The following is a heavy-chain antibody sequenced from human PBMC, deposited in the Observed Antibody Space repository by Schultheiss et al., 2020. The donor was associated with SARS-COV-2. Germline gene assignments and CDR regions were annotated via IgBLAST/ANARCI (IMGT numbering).Heavy chain of an antibody. V-gene: IGHV3-23*01. CDR3: AKRGVRFSGMDV. J-gene: IGHJ6*02. D-gene: IGHD3-16*01. Sequence: GGSLRLSCAASGFTFSSYEMNWVRQAPGKGLEWVSAISGSGGSTYYADSVKGRFTISRDNSKNTLYLQMNSLRAEDTAVYYCAKRGVRFSGMDVWGQGTTVTVSS. CDR1: GFTFSSYE. CDR2: ISGSGGST.